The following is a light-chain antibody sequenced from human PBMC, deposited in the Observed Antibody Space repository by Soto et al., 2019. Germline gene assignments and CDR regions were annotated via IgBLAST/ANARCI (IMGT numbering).Light chain of an antibody. J-gene: IGKJ2*03. CDR3: QQYATAPPLYS. CDR2: GIS. Sequence: IVLTQSPGTLSLSPGERATLSCRASQSVSSTYLAWYQQKPGQAPRLLIYGISSRATGVPDRFSGSGSGTDFTLTISRLEPEDFAVYYCQQYATAPPLYSFGQGTKLEIK. CDR1: QSVSSTY. V-gene: IGKV3-20*01.